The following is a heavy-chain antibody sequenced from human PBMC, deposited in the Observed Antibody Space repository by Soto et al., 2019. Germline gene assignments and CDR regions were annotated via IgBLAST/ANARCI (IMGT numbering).Heavy chain of an antibody. CDR2: INAGNGNT. CDR3: AREEIRGSSSWAYYYGMDV. J-gene: IGHJ6*02. V-gene: IGHV1-3*01. CDR1: GYTFTSYA. D-gene: IGHD6-13*01. Sequence: ASVKVSCKASGYTFTSYAMHWVRQAPGQRLEWMGWINAGNGNTKYSQRFQGRVTITRDTSASTAYMELSSLRSEDTAVYYCAREEIRGSSSWAYYYGMDVWGQGTTVTVSS.